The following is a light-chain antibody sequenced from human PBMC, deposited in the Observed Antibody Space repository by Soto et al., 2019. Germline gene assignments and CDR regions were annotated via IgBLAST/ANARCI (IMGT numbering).Light chain of an antibody. Sequence: EIVMTQSPATLSVSPGERATLSCRASQSVSGNLAWYQRKPGQAPRLLIYAASTRAPGIPARFSGSGSGTEFTLTLSSLQSEYFAVYYCQQYNNRPPLTFGPGTKVDIQ. J-gene: IGKJ3*01. CDR1: QSVSGN. V-gene: IGKV3-15*01. CDR3: QQYNNRPPLT. CDR2: AAS.